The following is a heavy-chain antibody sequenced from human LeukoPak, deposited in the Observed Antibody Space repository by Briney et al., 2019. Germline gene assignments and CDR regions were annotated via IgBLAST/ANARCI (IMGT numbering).Heavy chain of an antibody. D-gene: IGHD6-13*01. Sequence: ASVKVSCKASGYTFTSYGISWVRQAPGQGLEWMGWISAYNGNTNYAQKLQGRVTMTTDTSTSTAYKELRSLRSDDTAVYYCARDIPILGSVGGIAYDYWGQGTLVTVSS. CDR2: ISAYNGNT. V-gene: IGHV1-18*01. J-gene: IGHJ4*02. CDR3: ARDIPILGSVGGIAYDY. CDR1: GYTFTSYG.